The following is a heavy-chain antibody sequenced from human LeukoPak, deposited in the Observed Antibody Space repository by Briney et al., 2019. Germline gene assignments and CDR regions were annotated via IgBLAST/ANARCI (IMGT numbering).Heavy chain of an antibody. Sequence: SETLSLTCTVSGDSISSSSYYWGWIRQPPGKGLEWIGTFYYGGSTYHNPSLKSRVIISVDTSKNQFSLRLSSVTAADTALYYCASGGEQLWPYEPFSSWGQGTLVTVSS. CDR1: GDSISSSSYY. CDR3: ASGGEQLWPYEPFSS. V-gene: IGHV4-39*01. D-gene: IGHD1/OR15-1a*01. J-gene: IGHJ5*02. CDR2: FYYGGST.